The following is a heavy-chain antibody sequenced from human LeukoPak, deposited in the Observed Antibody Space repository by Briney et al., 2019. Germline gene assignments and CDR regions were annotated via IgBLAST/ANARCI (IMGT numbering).Heavy chain of an antibody. V-gene: IGHV3-15*07. J-gene: IGHJ4*02. D-gene: IGHD1-1*01. CDR2: IKRKTDDGTT. Sequence: GGSLRLSCVVSGLRFRNYGMHWVRQAPGKGLEWVGLIKRKTDDGTTDYAAPEKGRFTISRDDSKNTLYLQMNSLKTEDTAVYYCTTQSGAWNFDYWGQGTLVTVSS. CDR1: GLRFRNYG. CDR3: TTQSGAWNFDY.